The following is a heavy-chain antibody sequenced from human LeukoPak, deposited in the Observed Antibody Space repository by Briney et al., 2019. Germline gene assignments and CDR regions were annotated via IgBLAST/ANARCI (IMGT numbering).Heavy chain of an antibody. D-gene: IGHD3-3*01. CDR3: AKDGVTIFGVVINSYNWFDP. CDR2: ISGSGGST. V-gene: IGHV3-23*01. J-gene: IGHJ5*02. Sequence: GGSLRLSCAASGFTFSSYAMGWVRQAPGKGLEWVSAISGSGGSTYYADSVKGRFTISRDNSKNTLSLQMNSLGAEDTAVYYCAKDGVTIFGVVINSYNWFDPWGQGTLATVSS. CDR1: GFTFSSYA.